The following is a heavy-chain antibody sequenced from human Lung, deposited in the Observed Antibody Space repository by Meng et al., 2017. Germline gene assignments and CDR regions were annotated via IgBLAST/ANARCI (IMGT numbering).Heavy chain of an antibody. Sequence: GQLQESGPGLVKPSQTLSLTCTVSGGSISSSNYYWSWIRQPPGKGLEWSGHIYNSGSTYYNPSLKSRITISVDTSKNQFSLKLSSVTAPDTAVYYCARGQKGYFDLWGRGTLVTVSS. CDR2: IYNSGST. CDR1: GGSISSSNYY. V-gene: IGHV4-30-4*01. CDR3: ARGQKGYFDL. J-gene: IGHJ2*01.